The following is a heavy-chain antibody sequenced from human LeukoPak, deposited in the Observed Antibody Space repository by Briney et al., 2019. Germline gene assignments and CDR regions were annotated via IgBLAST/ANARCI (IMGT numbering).Heavy chain of an antibody. CDR2: IVVGSGNT. CDR3: ARDNSVEDTAWWFDP. D-gene: IGHD4-23*01. Sequence: SVKVSCKASGFTFTSSAMQWVRQARGQRLEWIGWIVVGSGNTNYAQKFQERVTITRDMSTSTAYMELSSLRSEDTAVYYCARDNSVEDTAWWFDPWGQGTLVTVSS. V-gene: IGHV1-58*02. CDR1: GFTFTSSA. J-gene: IGHJ5*02.